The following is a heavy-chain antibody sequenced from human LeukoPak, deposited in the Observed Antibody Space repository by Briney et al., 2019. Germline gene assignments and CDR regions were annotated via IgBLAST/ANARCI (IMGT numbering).Heavy chain of an antibody. CDR2: IIPIFGTA. Sequence: SVKVSCKASGGTFSSYAISWVRQAPGQGLEWMGGIIPIFGTANYAQKFQGRVTITADESTSTAYMELSSLRSEDTAVYYCARDINIGVKKYSSTSCYTTPLGYWGQGTLVTVSS. D-gene: IGHD2-2*02. CDR1: GGTFSSYA. V-gene: IGHV1-69*13. J-gene: IGHJ4*02. CDR3: ARDINIGVKKYSSTSCYTTPLGY.